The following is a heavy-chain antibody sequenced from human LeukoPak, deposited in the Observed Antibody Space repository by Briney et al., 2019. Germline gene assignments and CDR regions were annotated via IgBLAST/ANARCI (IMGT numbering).Heavy chain of an antibody. Sequence: GESLKSSCKGSGYSFTSYWIGWVRQMPGKGLEWMGIIYPGDSDTRYSPSFQGQVTISADKSISTAYLQWSSLKASDTAMCYCARWSSTSCYYGCWFDPWGQGTLVTVSS. CDR2: IYPGDSDT. D-gene: IGHD2-2*01. J-gene: IGHJ5*02. V-gene: IGHV5-51*01. CDR1: GYSFTSYW. CDR3: ARWSSTSCYYGCWFDP.